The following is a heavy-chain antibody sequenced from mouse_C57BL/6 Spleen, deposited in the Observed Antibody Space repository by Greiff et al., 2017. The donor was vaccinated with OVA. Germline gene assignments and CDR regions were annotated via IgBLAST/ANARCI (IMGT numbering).Heavy chain of an antibody. CDR1: GYTFTSYW. J-gene: IGHJ4*01. D-gene: IGHD1-3*01. Sequence: QVQLQQPGAELVKPGASVKLSCKASGYTFTSYWMHWVKQRPGQGLEWIGMIHPNSGSTNYNEKFKSKATLTVDKPSSTAYMQRSSLTSEDSAVYYCAKEYKNYAMDYWGQGTSVTVSS. CDR2: IHPNSGST. CDR3: AKEYKNYAMDY. V-gene: IGHV1-64*01.